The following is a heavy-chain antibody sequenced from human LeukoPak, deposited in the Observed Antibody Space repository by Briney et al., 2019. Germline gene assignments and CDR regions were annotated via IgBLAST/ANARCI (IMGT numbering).Heavy chain of an antibody. J-gene: IGHJ4*02. CDR1: GASIGSGGHA. V-gene: IGHV4-30-2*01. CDR3: ASGPYYDSSGYTPGV. Sequence: SQTLSLTCAVSGASIGSGGHAWSWIRQPPGKGLEWIGYIYHSGSTNYNPSLKSRVTMSVDTSKNQFSLKLSSVTAADTAVYYCASGPYYDSSGYTPGVWGQGTLVTVSS. CDR2: IYHSGST. D-gene: IGHD3-22*01.